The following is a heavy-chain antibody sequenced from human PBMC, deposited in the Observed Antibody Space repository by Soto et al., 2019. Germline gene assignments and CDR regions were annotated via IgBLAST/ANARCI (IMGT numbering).Heavy chain of an antibody. CDR1: GYTFTSYA. D-gene: IGHD2-15*01. V-gene: IGHV1-46*03. Sequence: ASVKVSCKASGYTFTSYAMHWVRQAPGQRLEWMGIINPSGGSTSYAQKFQGRVTMTRDTSTSTVYMELSSLRSEDTAVYYCARVLPYCSGGSCYSAFDYWGQGTLVTAPQ. CDR3: ARVLPYCSGGSCYSAFDY. J-gene: IGHJ4*02. CDR2: INPSGGST.